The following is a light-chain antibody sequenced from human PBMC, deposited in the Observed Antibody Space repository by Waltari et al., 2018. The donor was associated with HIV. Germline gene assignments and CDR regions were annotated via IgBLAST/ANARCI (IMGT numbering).Light chain of an antibody. V-gene: IGKV3-11*01. CDR1: QSISSN. CDR3: QQRANWPVT. Sequence: EIVLTQSPDTLSLSPGESATLSCRASQSISSNLAWYQQKPGQAPRLLIYDASTRATGIPSRFSGSGSGTDFTLAISNLEPGDFAVYYCQQRANWPVTFGQGTKLEI. J-gene: IGKJ2*01. CDR2: DAS.